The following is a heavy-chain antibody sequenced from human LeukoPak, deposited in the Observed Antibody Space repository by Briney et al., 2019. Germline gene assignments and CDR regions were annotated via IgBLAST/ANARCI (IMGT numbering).Heavy chain of an antibody. CDR3: ARVTGFGELSPYNWFDP. V-gene: IGHV1-69*02. D-gene: IGHD3-10*01. CDR2: IIPILGIA. Sequence: SAKVSCKASGGTFSSYTISWVRQAPGQGLEWMGRIIPILGIANYAQKFQGRVTITADKSTSTAYMELSSLRSEDTAVYYCARVTGFGELSPYNWFDPWGQGTLVTVSS. CDR1: GGTFSSYT. J-gene: IGHJ5*02.